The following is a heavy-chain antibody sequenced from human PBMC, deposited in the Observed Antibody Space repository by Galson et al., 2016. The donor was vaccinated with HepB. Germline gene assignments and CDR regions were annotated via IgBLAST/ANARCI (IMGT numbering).Heavy chain of an antibody. CDR2: INPGDSYS. CDR1: GYSFSVYW. D-gene: IGHD5-18*01. J-gene: IGHJ6*02. V-gene: IGHV5-51*01. Sequence: QSGAEVKKPGESLKISCQASGYSFSVYWIAWVRQMPGQGLEWVGIINPGDSYSPYSPSFQGHVTLSADQSITTAYLQWSILKASDTARYYCARQAAMVRRGEDSPYGMDVWGQGTTVTVTS. CDR3: ARQAAMVRRGEDSPYGMDV.